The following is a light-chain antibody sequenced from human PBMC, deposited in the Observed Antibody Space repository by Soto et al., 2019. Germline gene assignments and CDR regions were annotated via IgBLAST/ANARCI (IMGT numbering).Light chain of an antibody. J-gene: IGKJ1*01. V-gene: IGKV2-30*01. CDR2: KVS. Sequence: DVVMTQSPLSLPVTLGQPASISCRSSQSLVYSDGNIYLNWFQLRPGQSPRRLIYKVSNRDSGVPDKFSGSGSGPEFTLEISRVEAEDVGLYYCMQGTHWPWTFGQGTKVEIK. CDR3: MQGTHWPWT. CDR1: QSLVYSDGNIY.